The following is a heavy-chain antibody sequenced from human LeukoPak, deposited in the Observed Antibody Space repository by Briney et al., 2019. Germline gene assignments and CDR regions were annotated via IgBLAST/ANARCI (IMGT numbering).Heavy chain of an antibody. CDR1: GFTFDDYA. CDR3: AKDIQGWRWLQGGVQY. D-gene: IGHD5-24*01. CDR2: ISGDGGST. Sequence: GGSLRLSCAASGFTFDDYAMHWVRQAPGKGLEWVSLISGDGGSTYYAGSVKGRFTISRDNSKNSLYLQMNSLRTEDTALYYCAKDIQGWRWLQGGVQYWGQGTLVTVSS. J-gene: IGHJ4*02. V-gene: IGHV3-43*02.